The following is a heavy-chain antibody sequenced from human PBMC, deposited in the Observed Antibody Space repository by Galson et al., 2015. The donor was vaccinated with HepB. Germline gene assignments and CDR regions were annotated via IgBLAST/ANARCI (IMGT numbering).Heavy chain of an antibody. J-gene: IGHJ3*02. CDR2: MRVSAAFT. Sequence: SLSISCAASGLTFSSYTMTWVRQAPGRGLEWVSVMRVSAAFTDYADAVKGRFTMSTDNSKNTLYLQMNSLRAEDTAVYYCATSSRRGFDGFDIWGQGTMLTVSS. V-gene: IGHV3-23*01. CDR3: ATSSRRGFDGFDI. D-gene: IGHD3-10*01. CDR1: GLTFSSYT.